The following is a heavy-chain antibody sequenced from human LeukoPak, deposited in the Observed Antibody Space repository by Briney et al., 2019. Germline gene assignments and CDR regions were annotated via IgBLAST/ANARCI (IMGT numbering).Heavy chain of an antibody. CDR1: GNTFTGYY. J-gene: IGHJ4*02. Sequence: ASVKVSCKASGNTFTGYYMHWVRQAPGQGLEWMGWINPNSGGTNYAQKFQGRVTMTRDMSISTAYMELSRLRSDDTAVYYCARGFYVWGSYRSPPFDYWGQGTLVTVSS. CDR2: INPNSGGT. CDR3: ARGFYVWGSYRSPPFDY. V-gene: IGHV1-2*02. D-gene: IGHD3-16*02.